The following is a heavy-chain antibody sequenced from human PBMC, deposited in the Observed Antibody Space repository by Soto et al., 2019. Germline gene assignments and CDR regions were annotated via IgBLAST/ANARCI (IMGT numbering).Heavy chain of an antibody. D-gene: IGHD1-1*01. Sequence: SETLSLTCTVSAGSLTNNYWSWIRQSPGKGLEWIGCSYYSGRTSYNPSLRSRVTISIDTSKTQFSLRLRSVTAADTAVYYCARRQNWNNLFDTWGQGTLVTVSS. CDR2: SYYSGRT. V-gene: IGHV4-59*08. CDR1: AGSLTNNY. J-gene: IGHJ5*02. CDR3: ARRQNWNNLFDT.